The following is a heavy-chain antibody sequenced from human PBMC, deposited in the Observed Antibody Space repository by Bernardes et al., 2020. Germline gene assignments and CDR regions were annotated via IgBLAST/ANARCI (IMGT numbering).Heavy chain of an antibody. Sequence: SETLSLTCTVSGGAIDGNSHYWGWIRQPPGKGLEWIGSIYYSGNSYYNPSLKSRVTISVDTTKNQFSLKLRSVTAADTAVYYCARLKYYDILGWGQGTLVTVSS. D-gene: IGHD3-9*01. V-gene: IGHV4-39*01. J-gene: IGHJ4*02. CDR1: GGAIDGNSHY. CDR3: ARLKYYDILG. CDR2: IYYSGNS.